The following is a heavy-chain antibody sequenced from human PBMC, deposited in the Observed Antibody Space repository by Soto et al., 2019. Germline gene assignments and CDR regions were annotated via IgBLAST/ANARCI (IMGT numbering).Heavy chain of an antibody. Sequence: ATSVRVTCKASGGTFSSYAISWVRQANGQGLEWMGGIIPIFGTANYAQKFQGRVTITADKSTSTAYMELSRLRSEDTAVYYCARDGGPTVTNSYYYGMDVWGQGTTVTVSS. CDR2: IIPIFGTA. D-gene: IGHD4-17*01. CDR3: ARDGGPTVTNSYYYGMDV. V-gene: IGHV1-69*06. J-gene: IGHJ6*02. CDR1: GGTFSSYA.